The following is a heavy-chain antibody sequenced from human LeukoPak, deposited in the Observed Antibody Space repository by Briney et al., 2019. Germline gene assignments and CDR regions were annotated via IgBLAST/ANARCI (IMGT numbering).Heavy chain of an antibody. CDR3: ARDRSGWYLTFDY. CDR2: IHSGGST. D-gene: IGHD6-19*01. Sequence: PGGSLRLSCAASGFSVSRNYMTWVRQAPGKGLEWVSVIHSGGSTYYADSVKGRFTISRDDSKNTLYLQMNSLRAEDTAVYYCARDRSGWYLTFDYWGQRTLVTVSS. V-gene: IGHV3-53*01. J-gene: IGHJ4*02. CDR1: GFSVSRNY.